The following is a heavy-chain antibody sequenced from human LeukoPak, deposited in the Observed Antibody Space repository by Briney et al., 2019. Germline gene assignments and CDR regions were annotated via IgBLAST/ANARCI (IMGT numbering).Heavy chain of an antibody. CDR2: ISGWGAT. D-gene: IGHD4-23*01. Sequence: GGSLRLSCAASGFTFSAHYMTWIRQAPGKGLEWVSYISGWGATYYADSVKGRFTISRDNAKNSLCLQMNSPTADDTAVYYCARDPGVSGGGNSGAFDIWGQGTLVAVSS. CDR1: GFTFSAHY. CDR3: ARDPGVSGGGNSGAFDI. J-gene: IGHJ3*02. V-gene: IGHV3-11*04.